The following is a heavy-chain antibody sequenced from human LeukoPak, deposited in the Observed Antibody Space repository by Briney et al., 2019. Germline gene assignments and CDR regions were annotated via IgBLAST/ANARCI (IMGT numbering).Heavy chain of an antibody. CDR1: GGSINTYY. V-gene: IGHV4-59*08. CDR3: ARVHSPKNSYGPQYYFDY. D-gene: IGHD5-18*01. J-gene: IGHJ4*02. CDR2: IYYSGST. Sequence: SETLSLTCTVSGGSINTYYWSWIRQPPGKGLEWIGYIYYSGSTNYNPSLKSRVTISVDTSKNQFSLKLSSVTAADTAVYYCARVHSPKNSYGPQYYFDYWGQGTLVTVSS.